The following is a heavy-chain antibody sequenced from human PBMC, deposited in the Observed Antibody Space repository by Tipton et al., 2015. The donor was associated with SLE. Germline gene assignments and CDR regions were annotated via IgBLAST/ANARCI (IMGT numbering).Heavy chain of an antibody. V-gene: IGHV4-59*01. CDR1: GTSISGYY. CDR2: ISYSGNT. D-gene: IGHD1-20*01. CDR3: ARHLGAHNWNY. J-gene: IGHJ4*02. Sequence: TLSLTCTVSGTSISGYYWNWIRQSPGRGLEWVGYISYSGNTNYNPSLKRRVTISVDTSKTHFSLNLSSVTAADTAVYFCARHLGAHNWNYWGQGTLVTVSS.